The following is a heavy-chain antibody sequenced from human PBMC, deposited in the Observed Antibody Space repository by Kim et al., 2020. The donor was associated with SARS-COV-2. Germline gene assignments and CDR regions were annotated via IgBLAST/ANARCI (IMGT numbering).Heavy chain of an antibody. CDR3: ARHGRIAAAGFGY. CDR2: INHSGST. V-gene: IGHV4-34*01. Sequence: SETLSLTCAVYGGSFSGYYWSWIRQPPGKGLEWIGEINHSGSTNYNPSLKSRVTISVDTSKNQFSLKLSSVTAADTAVYYCARHGRIAAAGFGYWGQGTLVTVSS. D-gene: IGHD6-13*01. CDR1: GGSFSGYY. J-gene: IGHJ4*02.